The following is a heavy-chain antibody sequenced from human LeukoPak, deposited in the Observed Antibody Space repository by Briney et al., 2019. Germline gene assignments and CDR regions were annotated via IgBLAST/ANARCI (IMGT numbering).Heavy chain of an antibody. CDR3: ARGHYDFWSGYRSDAFDI. CDR2: INHSGST. D-gene: IGHD3-3*01. J-gene: IGHJ3*02. Sequence: PSETLSLTCAVYGGSFSGYYWSWIRQPPGKGLEWIGEINHSGSTNYNPSLKSRATISVDTSKNQFSLKLSSVTAADTAVYYCARGHYDFWSGYRSDAFDIWGQGTMVTVSS. CDR1: GGSFSGYY. V-gene: IGHV4-34*01.